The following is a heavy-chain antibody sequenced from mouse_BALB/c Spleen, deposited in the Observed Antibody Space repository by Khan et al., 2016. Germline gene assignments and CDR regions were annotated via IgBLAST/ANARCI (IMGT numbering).Heavy chain of an antibody. CDR1: GFNIKDTY. CDR3: ASRLAY. V-gene: IGHV14-3*02. CDR2: IDPANGNT. J-gene: IGHJ3*01. Sequence: LQLKQSGAELVKPGASVKLSCTASGFNIKDTYMHWVNQRPEQGLEWIGRIDPANGNTKYDPKFQGKATITADTSSNTAYLQLSSLTSEDTAVYYWASRLAYWGQGTLVTVSA.